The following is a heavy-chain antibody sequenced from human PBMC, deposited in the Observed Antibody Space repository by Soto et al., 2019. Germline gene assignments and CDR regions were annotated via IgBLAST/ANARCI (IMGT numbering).Heavy chain of an antibody. CDR3: ARYRREAVAGYTLDN. V-gene: IGHV4-59*01. CDR1: GGSISSNY. Sequence: SETLSLTCTVSGGSISSNYWTWIRQPPGKGLEWIGYVYNSGSTNYNPSLKSRVAISEDTSKSQFSLKVNSMTAADTAVYYCARYRREAVAGYTLDNWGQGILVTV. D-gene: IGHD6-13*01. J-gene: IGHJ4*02. CDR2: VYNSGST.